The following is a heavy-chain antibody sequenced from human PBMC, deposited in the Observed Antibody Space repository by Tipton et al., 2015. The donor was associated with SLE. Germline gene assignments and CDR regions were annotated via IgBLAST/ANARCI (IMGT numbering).Heavy chain of an antibody. V-gene: IGHV4-59*08. J-gene: IGHJ4*02. Sequence: TLSLTCTVSGDSISGHYRSWIRQPPGKGLEWIGYIYDSGSTSYNPSLKSRVTISVDTSKNQFSLKLSSVTAADTAVYYCARHGDSLMPPDYWGQGTLVTVSS. CDR3: ARHGDSLMPPDY. CDR1: GDSISGHY. CDR2: IYDSGST. D-gene: IGHD2-2*01.